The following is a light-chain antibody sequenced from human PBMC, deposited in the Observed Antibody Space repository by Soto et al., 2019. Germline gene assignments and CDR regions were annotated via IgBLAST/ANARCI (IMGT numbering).Light chain of an antibody. V-gene: IGKV3-20*01. CDR1: QSVSSSY. J-gene: IGKJ2*01. Sequence: EIVLTQSPGTLSLSPGERATLSCRASQSVSSSYLAWYQQTPGQAPSLLIYGASSTATGIPDRFSGSGSGTDFTLTNSRLEPEDFAVYYCQEYGSSPYTFGQGTKLEIK. CDR3: QEYGSSPYT. CDR2: GAS.